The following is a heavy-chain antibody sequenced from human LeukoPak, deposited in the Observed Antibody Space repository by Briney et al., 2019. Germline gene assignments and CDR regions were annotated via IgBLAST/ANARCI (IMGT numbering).Heavy chain of an antibody. CDR3: AREGPSFWSGPDYGMDV. Sequence: SETLSLTCTVSGGSVSSGSYYWSWIRQPPGKGLEWIGYIYYSGSTNYNPSLKSRVTISVDTSKNQFSLKLSSVTAADTAAYYCAREGPSFWSGPDYGMDVWGQGTTVTVS. J-gene: IGHJ6*02. V-gene: IGHV4-61*01. D-gene: IGHD3-3*01. CDR1: GGSVSSGSYY. CDR2: IYYSGST.